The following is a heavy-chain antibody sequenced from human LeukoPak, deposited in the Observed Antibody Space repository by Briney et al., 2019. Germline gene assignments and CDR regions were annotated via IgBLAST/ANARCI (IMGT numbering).Heavy chain of an antibody. CDR1: GYTFTSYG. J-gene: IGHJ5*02. CDR3: ARVGRGCSSIRCYWEDWFDP. Sequence: ASVKVSCKASGYTFTSYGISWVRQAPGQGLEWMGWISAYNGNTNYAQKIQGRLTLTTDTSTNTAYMELRGLTSDDTAMYYCARVGRGCSSIRCYWEDWFDPWGQGTLVIVSS. D-gene: IGHD2-2*01. V-gene: IGHV1-18*01. CDR2: ISAYNGNT.